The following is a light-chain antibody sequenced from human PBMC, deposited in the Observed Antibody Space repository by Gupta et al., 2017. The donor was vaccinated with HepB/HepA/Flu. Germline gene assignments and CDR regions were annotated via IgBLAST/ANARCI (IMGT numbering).Light chain of an antibody. CDR3: QQYNNWPYT. CDR1: QSVTSN. CDR2: GAS. J-gene: IGKJ2*01. V-gene: IGKV3-15*01. Sequence: EIVMTQSPATLSVSPGERATLSCRASQSVTSNLAWYQQKPGQAPRLLIYGASTKATSIPARFSGSGSGTEFTLTISSLQSEDFAVYYCQQYNNWPYTFGQGDQAGDQT.